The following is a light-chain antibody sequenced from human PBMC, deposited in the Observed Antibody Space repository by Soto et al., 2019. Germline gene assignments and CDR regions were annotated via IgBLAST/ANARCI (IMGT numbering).Light chain of an antibody. CDR3: QSYDTSLSGYV. CDR2: GNS. Sequence: QSVLTQPPSVSGAPGQMVTISCTGSSSNIGAGYDVHWYQQLPGTAPKLLIYGNSNRPSGVPDRFSGSKSGTSASLAITGLQAKVEVDYYCQSYDTSLSGYVFGPGTKVT. CDR1: SSNIGAGYD. V-gene: IGLV1-40*01. J-gene: IGLJ1*01.